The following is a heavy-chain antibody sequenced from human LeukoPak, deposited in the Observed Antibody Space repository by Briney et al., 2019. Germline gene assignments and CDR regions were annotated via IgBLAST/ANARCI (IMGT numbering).Heavy chain of an antibody. CDR1: GGSISSYY. CDR2: IYYSGST. V-gene: IGHV4-59*08. CDR3: ARHRPILRYFDWLLNDAFDI. Sequence: SETLSLTCTVSGGSISSYYWSWIRQPPGKGLEWIGYIYYSGSTNYNPSLKSRVTISVDTSKNQFSLKLSSVTATDTAVYYCARHRPILRYFDWLLNDAFDIWGQGTMVTVSS. D-gene: IGHD3-9*01. J-gene: IGHJ3*02.